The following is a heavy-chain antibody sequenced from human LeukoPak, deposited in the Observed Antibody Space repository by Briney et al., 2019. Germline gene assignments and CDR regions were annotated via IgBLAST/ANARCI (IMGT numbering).Heavy chain of an antibody. CDR2: MSYDGNTT. J-gene: IGHJ4*02. Sequence: GGSLRLSCAASGFTFSSYAMHWVRQAPGKGLEWVAVMSYDGNTTYYADSVKGRFTISRDNAKNSLYLQMNSLRAEDTAVYYCARDTLVGSWYGLIDYWGQGTLVTVSS. CDR1: GFTFSSYA. CDR3: ARDTLVGSWYGLIDY. V-gene: IGHV3-30-3*01. D-gene: IGHD6-13*01.